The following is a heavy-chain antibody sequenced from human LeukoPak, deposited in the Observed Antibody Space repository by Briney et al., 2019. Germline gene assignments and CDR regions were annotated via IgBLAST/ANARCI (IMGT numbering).Heavy chain of an antibody. D-gene: IGHD6-19*01. V-gene: IGHV3-23*01. CDR3: AKNPLVAGTIYFDS. CDR2: ISGNGDSR. CDR1: GFTFTSYA. J-gene: IGHJ4*02. Sequence: GGPLKLSGAAPGFTFTSYAMSWVGQAPGKGLEWVSSISGNGDSRNYADSVKGPFTISRDNSKSTLYLEMNSLRAEDTAVYYCAKNPLVAGTIYFDSWGQGTLLTVSS.